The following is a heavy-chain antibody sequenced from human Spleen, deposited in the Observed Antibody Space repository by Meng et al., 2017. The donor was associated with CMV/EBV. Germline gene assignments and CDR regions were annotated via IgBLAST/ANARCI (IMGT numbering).Heavy chain of an antibody. J-gene: IGHJ5*02. V-gene: IGHV3-23*03. D-gene: IGHD3-16*01. CDR2: IYVRDTPP. CDR3: AKALTPTTSYTSTWYYGLSSFDA. Sequence: ISLFRPAPGEGLPWISNIYVRDTPPYYADSVTGRFIVSRDNSRNTLYLHMNSLRAEDTAIYYCAKALTPTTSYTSTWYYGLSSFDAWGPGTLVTVSS.